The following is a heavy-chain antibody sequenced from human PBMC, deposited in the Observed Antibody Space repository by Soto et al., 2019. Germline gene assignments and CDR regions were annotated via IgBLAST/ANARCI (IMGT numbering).Heavy chain of an antibody. CDR1: GYTFTIYG. D-gene: IGHD5-12*01. CDR3: ARALGYSGYAGMDV. Sequence: QVQLVQSGGEVKKPGASVKVSCKASGYTFTIYGINWVRQAPGQGLEWMGWISPDNGNTNYAQKLQGRVTMTTDTSTNTGYMELRSLRSDDTAVYYCARALGYSGYAGMDVWGQGTTVTVSS. V-gene: IGHV1-18*01. CDR2: ISPDNGNT. J-gene: IGHJ6*02.